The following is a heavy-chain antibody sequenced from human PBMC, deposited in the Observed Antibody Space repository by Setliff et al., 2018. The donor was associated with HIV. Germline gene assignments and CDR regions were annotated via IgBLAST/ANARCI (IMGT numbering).Heavy chain of an antibody. CDR1: GGSISSDDYY. CDR2: ITYSGSA. J-gene: IGHJ2*01. CDR3: SRGPPFDR. Sequence: PSETLSLTCTVSGGSISSDDYYWNWIRQPPGKGLEWIGYITYSGSAYYNPSLKSRVTISIDTSNNQISLRLTSVTAADTATYYCSRGPPFDRWGRGTLVTVSS. V-gene: IGHV4-30-4*08.